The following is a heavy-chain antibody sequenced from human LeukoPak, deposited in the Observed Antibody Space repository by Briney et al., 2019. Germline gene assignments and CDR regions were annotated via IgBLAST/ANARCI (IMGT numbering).Heavy chain of an antibody. V-gene: IGHV4-31*03. Sequence: SETLSLTCTVSGGSISSGGYYWSWIRQHPGKGLEWIGYIYYSGSTYYNPSLKSRVTIAVDTSKNQFSLKLSTVTAADTAVYYCARDRDIWTGYYDYWCQGTLVTVSS. J-gene: IGHJ4*02. CDR3: ARDRDIWTGYYDY. D-gene: IGHD3-9*01. CDR1: GGSISSGGYY. CDR2: IYYSGST.